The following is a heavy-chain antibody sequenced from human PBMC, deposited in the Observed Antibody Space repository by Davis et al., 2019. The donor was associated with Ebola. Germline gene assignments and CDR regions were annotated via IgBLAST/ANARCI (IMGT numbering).Heavy chain of an antibody. D-gene: IGHD6-13*01. V-gene: IGHV3-33*01. Sequence: GESLKISCAASGFTFSSYGMHWVRQAPGKGLEWVAVIWYDGSNKYYADSVKGRFTISRDNSKNTLYLQMNSLRAEDTVVYYCARDGGRYSSSWHYYYYGMDVWGQGTTVTVSS. J-gene: IGHJ6*02. CDR2: IWYDGSNK. CDR3: ARDGGRYSSSWHYYYYGMDV. CDR1: GFTFSSYG.